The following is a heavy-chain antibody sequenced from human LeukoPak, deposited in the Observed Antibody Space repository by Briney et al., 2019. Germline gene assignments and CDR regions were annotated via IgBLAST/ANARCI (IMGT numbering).Heavy chain of an antibody. J-gene: IGHJ4*02. CDR2: IYAPDSDV. D-gene: IGHD1-26*01. CDR1: GYSLSSSW. CDR3: ARPADHSGLDY. V-gene: IGHV5-51*01. Sequence: GESLQISCKGSGYSLSSSWIGWVRQMPGKGLEWMAIIYAPDSDVRYSPSFQGQITISVDKSINTAYLQWNSLRASDTAIYYCARPADHSGLDYWGLGTLVTVSS.